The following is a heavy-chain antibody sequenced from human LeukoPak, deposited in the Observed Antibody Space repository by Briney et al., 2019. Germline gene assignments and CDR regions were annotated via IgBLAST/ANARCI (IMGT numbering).Heavy chain of an antibody. D-gene: IGHD3-9*01. Sequence: ASVKVSCKASGYTFTSYGISWVRQAPGQGLEWKGWISAYNGNTNYAQKLQGRVTMTTDTSTSTAYMELRSLRSDDTAVYYCARGRSARDDILTGFLDYWGQGTLVTVSS. CDR3: ARGRSARDDILTGFLDY. CDR2: ISAYNGNT. CDR1: GYTFTSYG. J-gene: IGHJ4*02. V-gene: IGHV1-18*01.